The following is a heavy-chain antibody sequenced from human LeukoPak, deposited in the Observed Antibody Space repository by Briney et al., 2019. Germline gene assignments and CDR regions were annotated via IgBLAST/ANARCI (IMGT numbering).Heavy chain of an antibody. CDR3: ARDWKMYYDVLTGKTPFDI. V-gene: IGHV1-2*02. Sequence: ASVKVSCKASGYTFTGYYMHWVRQAPGQGLEWMGWINHNSGGTNYAQKFQGRVTMTRDTSISTAYMELSRLRSDDTAVYYCARDWKMYYDVLTGKTPFDIWAKGQWSPSLQ. CDR1: GYTFTGYY. CDR2: INHNSGGT. D-gene: IGHD3-9*01. J-gene: IGHJ3*02.